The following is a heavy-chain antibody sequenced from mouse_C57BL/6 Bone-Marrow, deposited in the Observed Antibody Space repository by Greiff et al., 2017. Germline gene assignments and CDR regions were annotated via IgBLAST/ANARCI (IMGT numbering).Heavy chain of an antibody. CDR1: GFTFSSYA. J-gene: IGHJ2*01. V-gene: IGHV5-4*01. D-gene: IGHD4-1*01. CDR3: ARELAYFDY. CDR2: ISDGGSYT. Sequence: EVKLMESGGGLVKPGGSLKLSCAASGFTFSSYAMSWVRQTPEKRLEWVATISDGGSYTYYPDNVKGRVTISRDNAKNNLYLHMSHLKSEDTAMYYCARELAYFDYWGQGTTLTVSS.